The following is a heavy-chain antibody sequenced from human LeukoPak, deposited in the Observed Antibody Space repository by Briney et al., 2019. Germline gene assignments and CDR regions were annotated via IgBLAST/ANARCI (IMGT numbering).Heavy chain of an antibody. CDR1: GFTFSSYS. D-gene: IGHD3-22*01. Sequence: GGSLRLSCAAPGFTFSSYSMNWVRQAPGKGLEWVSSISSSSSYIYYADSAKGRFTISRDNAKNSLYLQMNSLRAEDTAVYYCARDYYDSSGYYYSIHGMDVWGQGTTVTVSS. CDR2: ISSSSSYI. V-gene: IGHV3-21*01. J-gene: IGHJ6*02. CDR3: ARDYYDSSGYYYSIHGMDV.